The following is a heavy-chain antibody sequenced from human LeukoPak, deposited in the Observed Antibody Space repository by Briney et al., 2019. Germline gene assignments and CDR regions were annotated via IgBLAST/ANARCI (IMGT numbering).Heavy chain of an antibody. D-gene: IGHD5-12*01. CDR2: ISWNSGSI. J-gene: IGHJ4*02. Sequence: GGSLRLSCAASGFTFDDYAMHWVRQAPGKGLEWVSGISWNSGSIGYADSVKGRFTISRDNAKNSLYLQMNSLRAEDTALYYCATGDSGYEPLSYYFDYWGQGTLVTVSS. CDR1: GFTFDDYA. V-gene: IGHV3-9*01. CDR3: ATGDSGYEPLSYYFDY.